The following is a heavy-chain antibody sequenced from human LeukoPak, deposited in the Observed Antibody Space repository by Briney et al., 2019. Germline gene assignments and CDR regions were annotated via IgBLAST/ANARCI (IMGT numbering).Heavy chain of an antibody. J-gene: IGHJ4*02. CDR2: TQEEASVQ. Sequence: GGSLRLSSAAQASTFTYYWSIWVRRAPGKGLDWLGHTQEEASVQRYAGSVRGRFTVSTDNAHNTVYLQMRNLRTADTALYYCARAPDPWLQLTWGQGTLVTVSS. D-gene: IGHD5-24*01. CDR3: ARAPDPWLQLT. V-gene: IGHV3-7*05. CDR1: ASTFTYYW.